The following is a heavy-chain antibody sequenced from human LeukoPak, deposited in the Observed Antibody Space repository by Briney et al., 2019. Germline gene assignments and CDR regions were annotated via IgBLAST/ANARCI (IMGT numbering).Heavy chain of an antibody. CDR2: IYHSGSA. CDR3: ARAERNDAFDI. CDR1: GGSISSGGYS. Sequence: SETLSLTCAVSGGSISSGGYSWSWLRQPPGTGLEWIGYIYHSGSAYYNPSLKSRVTISVDRSKNQFSLKLSSVTAADTAVYYCARAERNDAFDIWGQGTMVTVSS. J-gene: IGHJ3*02. V-gene: IGHV4-30-2*01.